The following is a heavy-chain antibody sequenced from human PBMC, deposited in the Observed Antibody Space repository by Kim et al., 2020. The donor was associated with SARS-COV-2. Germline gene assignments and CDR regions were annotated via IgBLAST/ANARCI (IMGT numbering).Heavy chain of an antibody. D-gene: IGHD1-26*01. CDR3: ILEGIVGATFDY. V-gene: IGHV1-2*06. CDR2: INPNSGGT. Sequence: ASVKVSCKASGYTFTGYYMHWVRQAPGQGLEWMGRINPNSGGTNYAQKFQGRVTMTRDTSISTAYMELSRLRSDDTAVYYCILEGIVGATFDYWGQGTLVTVSS. J-gene: IGHJ4*02. CDR1: GYTFTGYY.